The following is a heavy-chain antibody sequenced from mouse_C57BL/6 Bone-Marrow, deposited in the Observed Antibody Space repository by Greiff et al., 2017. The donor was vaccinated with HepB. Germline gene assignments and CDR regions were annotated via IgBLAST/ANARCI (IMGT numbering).Heavy chain of an antibody. Sequence: EVKLMESGGGLVQPGGSLKLSCAASGFTFSDYYMYWVRQTPEKRLEWVAYISNGGGSTYYPDTVKGRFTISRDNAKNTLYLQMSRLKSEDTAMYYCARHDYYGSSPYWYFDVWGTGTTVTVSS. J-gene: IGHJ1*03. V-gene: IGHV5-12*01. CDR3: ARHDYYGSSPYWYFDV. CDR2: ISNGGGST. CDR1: GFTFSDYY. D-gene: IGHD1-1*01.